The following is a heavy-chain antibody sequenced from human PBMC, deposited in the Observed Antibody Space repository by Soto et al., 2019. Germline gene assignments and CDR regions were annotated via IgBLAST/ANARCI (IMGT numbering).Heavy chain of an antibody. Sequence: QVQLVESGGGLVKPGGSLRLSCAASGFTFSDYYMSWIRQAPGKGLEWISYISSNSNYKNHADSVRGRFTISRENSKNTLFLEMTSLRAEDTATYYCAKDPSRSPGNWLDSWGQGIVVKVSS. J-gene: IGHJ5*01. CDR3: AKDPSRSPGNWLDS. CDR1: GFTFSDYY. V-gene: IGHV3-11*05. CDR2: ISSNSNYK. D-gene: IGHD6-6*01.